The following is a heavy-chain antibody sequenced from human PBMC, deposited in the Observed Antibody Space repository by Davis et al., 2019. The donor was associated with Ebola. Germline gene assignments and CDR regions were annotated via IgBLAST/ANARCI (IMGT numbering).Heavy chain of an antibody. V-gene: IGHV4-34*01. J-gene: IGHJ4*02. CDR2: INHSGST. CDR3: ASDYGSGFFDY. D-gene: IGHD3-10*01. Sequence: PSETLSLTCAVYGGPFSGNYWSWIRQPPGKGLEWIGEINHSGSTNYNPSLKSRVTISVDTSKNQFSLRLSSVTAADTAVYYCASDYGSGFFDYWGQGTLVTVSP. CDR1: GGPFSGNY.